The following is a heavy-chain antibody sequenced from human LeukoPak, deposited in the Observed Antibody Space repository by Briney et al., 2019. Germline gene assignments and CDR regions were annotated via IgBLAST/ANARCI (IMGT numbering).Heavy chain of an antibody. CDR1: GFTFSSYA. J-gene: IGHJ3*02. Sequence: GGSLRLSCAASGFTFSSYAMSWVRQAPGKGLEWVSAISGSGGNTYYADSVKGRFTISRDNSKNTLYLQMNSLRAEDSAVYYCAKGSRRYYYDSSGEDASDIWGQGTMVTVSS. D-gene: IGHD3-22*01. V-gene: IGHV3-23*01. CDR3: AKGSRRYYYDSSGEDASDI. CDR2: ISGSGGNT.